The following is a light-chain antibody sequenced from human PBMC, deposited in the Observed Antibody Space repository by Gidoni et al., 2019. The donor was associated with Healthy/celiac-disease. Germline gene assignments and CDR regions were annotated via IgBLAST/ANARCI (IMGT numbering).Light chain of an antibody. CDR2: QDS. V-gene: IGLV3-1*01. Sequence: SYELTQPPSVSVSPGQTASITCSGDKLGDKYACWYQQKPGQSPVLVIYQDSKRPSGIPERFSGSNSGNTATLTISGTQAMDEADYYCQAWDSSTALVFGGG. CDR1: KLGDKY. J-gene: IGLJ2*01. CDR3: QAWDSSTALV.